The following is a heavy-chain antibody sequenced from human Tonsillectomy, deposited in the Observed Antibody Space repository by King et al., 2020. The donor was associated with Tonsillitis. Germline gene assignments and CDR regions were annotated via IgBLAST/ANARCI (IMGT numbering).Heavy chain of an antibody. CDR1: GFTFSSYG. CDR3: ANDREAGGLPVGY. CDR2: MSDDGFNK. V-gene: IGHV3-30*18. Sequence: VQLVESGGGVVQPGRSLRLSCAASGFTFSSYGMHWVRQEPGKGLEWVAVMSDDGFNKYYADSVKGRFTISRDNSKNTLYLQMNSLRPEDTAVYYCANDREAGGLPVGYWGKGTLVTVSS. J-gene: IGHJ4*02. D-gene: IGHD2-8*02.